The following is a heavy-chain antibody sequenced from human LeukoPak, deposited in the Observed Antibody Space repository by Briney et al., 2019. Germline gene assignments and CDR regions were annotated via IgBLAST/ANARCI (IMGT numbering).Heavy chain of an antibody. J-gene: IGHJ4*02. Sequence: AGGSLRLSCAASGFTFSSYSMNWVRQAPGKGLEWVSYISSSSSTIYYADSVKGRFTISRDNSKNTLYLQMNSLRAEDTAVYYCAKPLRYSGYDWGYWGQGTLVTVSS. CDR3: AKPLRYSGYDWGY. D-gene: IGHD5-12*01. V-gene: IGHV3-48*01. CDR2: ISSSSSTI. CDR1: GFTFSSYS.